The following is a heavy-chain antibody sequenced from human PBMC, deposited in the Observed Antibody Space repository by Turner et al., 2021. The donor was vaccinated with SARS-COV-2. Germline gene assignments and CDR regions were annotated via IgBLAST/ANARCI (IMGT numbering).Heavy chain of an antibody. D-gene: IGHD1-26*01. V-gene: IGHV3-30*14. J-gene: IGHJ4*02. CDR3: ARVADGSYWNPFDY. CDR1: GFTCSSYA. Sequence: QVQLVESGGGVVQPGRSLRPSCAASGFTCSSYAMHWVRQAPGKGRDLVAVISYDGSNKYYADSVKGRFTISRDNSKNTLYLQMNSLRGEDTAVYYCARVADGSYWNPFDYWGQGTLVTVSS. CDR2: ISYDGSNK.